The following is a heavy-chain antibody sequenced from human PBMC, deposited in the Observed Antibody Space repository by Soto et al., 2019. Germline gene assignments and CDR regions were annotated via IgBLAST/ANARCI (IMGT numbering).Heavy chain of an antibody. CDR1: GFTFSSYS. V-gene: IGHV3-48*01. J-gene: IGHJ4*02. D-gene: IGHD2-2*01. CDR3: ARGTTLQMGYCSSTSCSDFDY. CDR2: ISSSSSTI. Sequence: GGSLRLSCAASGFTFSSYSMNWVRQAPGKGLEWVSYISSSSSTIYYADSVKGRFTISRDNAKNSRYLQMNSLRAEDTAVYYCARGTTLQMGYCSSTSCSDFDYWGQGTLVTVSS.